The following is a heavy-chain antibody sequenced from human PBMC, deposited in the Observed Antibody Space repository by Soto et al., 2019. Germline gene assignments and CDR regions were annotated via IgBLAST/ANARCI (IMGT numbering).Heavy chain of an antibody. CDR3: ARAPPYHKANWFDL. CDR2: IYFTGIT. Sequence: SETLSLTCTVSSGSLSSGGYYWNWIRQHPVKGLEWIGYIYFTGITYSTPSLKSRVTLSVDTSKSQFSLELRSVTAADTAIYYCARAPPYHKANWFDLWGPGVLVT. V-gene: IGHV4-31*03. CDR1: SGSLSSGGYY. J-gene: IGHJ5*02.